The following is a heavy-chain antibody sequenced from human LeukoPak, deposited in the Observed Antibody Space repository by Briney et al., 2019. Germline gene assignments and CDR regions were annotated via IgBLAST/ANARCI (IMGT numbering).Heavy chain of an antibody. J-gene: IGHJ5*02. Sequence: SETLSLTCAVYGGSFSGYYWSWIRQPPGKGLEWIGEINHSGSTNYNPSLKSRVTISVDTSKNQFSLKLSSVTAADTAVYYCARGSGWYYNWFDPWGQGTLVTVSS. D-gene: IGHD6-19*01. CDR2: INHSGST. CDR3: ARGSGWYYNWFDP. CDR1: GGSFSGYY. V-gene: IGHV4-34*01.